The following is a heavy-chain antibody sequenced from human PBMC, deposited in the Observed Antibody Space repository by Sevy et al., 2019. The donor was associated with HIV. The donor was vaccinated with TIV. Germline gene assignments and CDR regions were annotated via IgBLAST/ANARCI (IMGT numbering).Heavy chain of an antibody. CDR3: ARGFPVATGAFDI. CDR1: GYTFTSYD. Sequence: ASVKVSCKASGYTFTSYDINWVRQATGQGLEWMGWMNPNSGNTGYAQKFQGGVTMNRNTSISTAYMELSSRRSEDTAVYYCARGFPVATGAFDIWGQGTMVTVSS. J-gene: IGHJ3*02. CDR2: MNPNSGNT. V-gene: IGHV1-8*01.